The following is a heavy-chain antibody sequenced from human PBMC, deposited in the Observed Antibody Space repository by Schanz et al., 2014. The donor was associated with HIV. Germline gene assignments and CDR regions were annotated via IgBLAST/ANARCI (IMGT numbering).Heavy chain of an antibody. CDR2: ISWNGNIK. J-gene: IGHJ3*02. CDR3: TRSFNRGSRAFDAFDI. D-gene: IGHD3-10*01. CDR1: GFTFDDYA. Sequence: VQLVESGGGVVQPGKSLRLSCAASGFTFDDYAMHWVRQGPGTGLEWVSAISWNGNIKGYADSVKGRFTISRDNAKNSLYLQMSSLRVEDTAVYYCTRSFNRGSRAFDAFDIWGQGTMVTVSS. V-gene: IGHV3-9*01.